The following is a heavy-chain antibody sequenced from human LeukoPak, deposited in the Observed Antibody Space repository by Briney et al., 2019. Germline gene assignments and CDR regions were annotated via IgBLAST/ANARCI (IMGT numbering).Heavy chain of an antibody. Sequence: ASVKVSCKASGYTFTSYGISWVRQAPGQGLEWMGWISAYNGNTNYAQKLQGRVTMTTDTSTSTAYMELRSLRSNDTAVYYCARDLRPYYYGSGSYNLFDPWGQGTLVTVSS. CDR3: ARDLRPYYYGSGSYNLFDP. CDR1: GYTFTSYG. J-gene: IGHJ5*02. V-gene: IGHV1-18*01. CDR2: ISAYNGNT. D-gene: IGHD3-10*01.